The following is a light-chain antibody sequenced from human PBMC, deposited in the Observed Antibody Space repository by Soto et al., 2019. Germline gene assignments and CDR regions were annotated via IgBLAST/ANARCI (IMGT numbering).Light chain of an antibody. CDR3: QQYYNWPPLYT. CDR2: EAS. J-gene: IGKJ2*01. CDR1: QSVSIN. V-gene: IGKV3D-15*01. Sequence: EIVLTQSPATLSVSPGERATLSCRASQSVSINLAWYQQKPGQAPRFLIYEASTWATGIPARFSGSGSGTEFTLTISSLQSEDSAIYYCQQYYNWPPLYTFGQGTKLEIK.